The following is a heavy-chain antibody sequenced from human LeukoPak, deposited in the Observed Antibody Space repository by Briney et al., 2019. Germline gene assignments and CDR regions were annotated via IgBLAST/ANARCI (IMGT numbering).Heavy chain of an antibody. D-gene: IGHD4-17*01. J-gene: IGHJ4*02. CDR3: AADYGDYYFDY. V-gene: IGHV1-58*01. CDR2: IVVGSGNT. Sequence: XXIGWIVVGSGNTNYAQKFQERVTITRDMSTSTAYMELSSLRSEDTAVYYCAADYGDYYFDYWGQGTLVTVSS.